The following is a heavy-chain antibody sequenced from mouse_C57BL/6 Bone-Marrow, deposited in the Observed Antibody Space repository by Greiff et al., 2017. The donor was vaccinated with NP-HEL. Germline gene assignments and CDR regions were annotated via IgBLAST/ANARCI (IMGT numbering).Heavy chain of an antibody. CDR2: IYPGDGDT. J-gene: IGHJ2*01. CDR3: AKELGQDY. CDR1: GYAFSSSW. D-gene: IGHD4-1*01. V-gene: IGHV1-82*01. Sequence: ESGPELVKPGASVKISCKASGYAFSSSWMNWVKQRPGKGLEWIGRIYPGDGDTNYNGKFKGKATLTADKSSSTAYMQLSSLTSEDSAVYFCAKELGQDYWGQGTTLTVSS.